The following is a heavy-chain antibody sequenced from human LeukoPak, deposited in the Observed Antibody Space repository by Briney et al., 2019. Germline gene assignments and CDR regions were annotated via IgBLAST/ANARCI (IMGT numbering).Heavy chain of an antibody. D-gene: IGHD3-22*01. CDR1: GGSISSCY. J-gene: IGHJ4*02. V-gene: IGHV4-59*01. Sequence: SETLSLTCTVSGGSISSCYWSWIRQPPGKGLEWIEYIYYSGSTNYNPSLKSRVTISVDTSKNQFSLKLNSVTAADTAVYYCAGGGDSGGYYYPMFDYWGQGTLVTVSS. CDR3: AGGGDSGGYYYPMFDY. CDR2: IYYSGST.